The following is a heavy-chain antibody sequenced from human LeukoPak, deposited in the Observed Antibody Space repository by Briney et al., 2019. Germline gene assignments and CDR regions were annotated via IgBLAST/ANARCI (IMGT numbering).Heavy chain of an antibody. CDR3: ARDHPAAGESNWFDP. D-gene: IGHD2-2*01. CDR2: ISAYNGNT. V-gene: IGHV1-18*01. CDR1: GYTFTSYG. Sequence: ASVKVSCKASGYTFTSYGISWVRQAPGQGLEWMGWISAYNGNTNYAQKLQGRVTMTTDTSTSTAYMELRSLRSDDTAVYYCARDHPAAGESNWFDPWGQGTLVTVSS. J-gene: IGHJ5*02.